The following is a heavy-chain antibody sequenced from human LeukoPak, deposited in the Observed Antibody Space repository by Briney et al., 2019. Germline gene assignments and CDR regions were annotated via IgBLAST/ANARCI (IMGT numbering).Heavy chain of an antibody. D-gene: IGHD7-27*01. CDR2: IGNNGGGI. CDR1: GFTFSTYT. J-gene: IGHJ4*02. V-gene: IGHV3-23*01. CDR3: AIDPNWGTHS. Sequence: PGGSLRLSCAASGFTFSTYTMYWVRHPPGKRLEWVSIIGNNGGGIHYADSVRGRSTISRDNSKNALYLQMNSLRVEDTAVYYCAIDPNWGTHSWGQGVLVTVSS.